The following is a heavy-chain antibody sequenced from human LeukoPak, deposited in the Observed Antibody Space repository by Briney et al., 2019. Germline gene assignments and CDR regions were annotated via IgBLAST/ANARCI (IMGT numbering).Heavy chain of an antibody. Sequence: GGSLRLSCAASGFTFSTDPMNWVRQAPGKGLEWLSNIRSSGTEMYYAESVKGRFTISRDNAKNSLFLQMNSLRVEDTAVYYCARDPLDYYDSSGPTPIDYWGQGTLVTVSS. CDR3: ARDPLDYYDSSGPTPIDY. V-gene: IGHV3-48*01. D-gene: IGHD3-22*01. CDR2: IRSSGTEM. CDR1: GFTFSTDP. J-gene: IGHJ4*02.